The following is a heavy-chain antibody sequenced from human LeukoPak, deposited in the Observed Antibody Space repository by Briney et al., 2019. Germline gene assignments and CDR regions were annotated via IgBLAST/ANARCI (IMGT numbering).Heavy chain of an antibody. CDR1: GFTFSSYG. Sequence: GGSLRLSCAASGFTFSSYGMHWVRQAPGKGLEWVAVISYDGSNKYYADSVKGRFTISRDNSKNTLYLQMNSLRAEDTAVYYCVEGGAARFDYWGQGTLVTVSS. CDR2: ISYDGSNK. V-gene: IGHV3-30*18. CDR3: VEGGAARFDY. J-gene: IGHJ4*02. D-gene: IGHD5-18*01.